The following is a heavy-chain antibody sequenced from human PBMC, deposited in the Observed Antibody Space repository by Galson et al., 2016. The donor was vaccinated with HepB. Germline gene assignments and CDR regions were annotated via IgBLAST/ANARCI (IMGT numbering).Heavy chain of an antibody. CDR1: GFTFSSYD. V-gene: IGHV3-13*01. Sequence: SLRLSCAASGFTFSSYDMHWVRQATGKGLEWVSAIGTAGDTYYPGSVKGRFTISRENAKNSLYLQMNSLRAGDTASYYCASHLGGSSLDPFDIWGRGTMVTVSS. CDR3: ASHLGGSSLDPFDI. CDR2: IGTAGDT. D-gene: IGHD3-16*01. J-gene: IGHJ3*02.